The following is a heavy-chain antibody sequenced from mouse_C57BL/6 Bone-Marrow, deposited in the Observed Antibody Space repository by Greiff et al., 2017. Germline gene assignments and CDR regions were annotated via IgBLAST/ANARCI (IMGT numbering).Heavy chain of an antibody. J-gene: IGHJ2*01. V-gene: IGHV5-9-1*02. Sequence: EVKVEESGEGLVKPGGSLKLSCAASGFTFSSYAMSWVRQTPEKRLEWVAYISSGGDYIYYAAPVKGRFTISRDNARNTLYLQMSRLKSEDTAMYYCTSSYDGYYQFLYGGQGTTLTVSS. D-gene: IGHD2-3*01. CDR1: GFTFSSYA. CDR3: TSSYDGYYQFLY. CDR2: ISSGGDYI.